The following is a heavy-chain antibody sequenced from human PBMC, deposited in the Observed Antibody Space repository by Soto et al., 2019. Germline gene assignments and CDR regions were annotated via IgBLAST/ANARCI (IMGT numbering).Heavy chain of an antibody. CDR3: AKANTAMVTDYYYGMDV. CDR2: ISWNSGSI. Sequence: EVQLVESGGGLVQPGRSLRLSCAASGFTFDDYAMHWVRQAPGKGLEWVSGISWNSGSIGYADSVKCRFTISRDNAKNSLYLQMNSLRAEDTALYYCAKANTAMVTDYYYGMDVWGQGTTVTVSS. J-gene: IGHJ6*02. V-gene: IGHV3-9*01. D-gene: IGHD5-18*01. CDR1: GFTFDDYA.